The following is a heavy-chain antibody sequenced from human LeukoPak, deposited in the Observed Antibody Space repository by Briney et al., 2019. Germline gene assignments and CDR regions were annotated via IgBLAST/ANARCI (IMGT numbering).Heavy chain of an antibody. D-gene: IGHD3-3*01. CDR3: ARPRGDLWSGYDY. J-gene: IGHJ4*02. CDR2: TYYSGST. CDR1: GGSISRSSYY. Sequence: SETLPLTCSVSGGSISRSSYYWTWIRQSPGRGLEWIGNTYYSGSTLYNPSLKSRVTISVDTSKNQFSLRLTSVTAADTAVYYCARPRGDLWSGYDYWGQGVLVTVSP. V-gene: IGHV4-39*01.